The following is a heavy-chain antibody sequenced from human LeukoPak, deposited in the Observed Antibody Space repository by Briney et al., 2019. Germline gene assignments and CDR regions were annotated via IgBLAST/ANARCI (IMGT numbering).Heavy chain of an antibody. V-gene: IGHV4-34*01. D-gene: IGHD2-8*01. CDR2: INHSGST. Sequence: SETLSLTCAVYGGSFSGYYWSWIRQPPGKGLEWIGEINHSGSTNYNPSLKSRVTISVDTSKNQFSLKLSSVTAADTAVYYCARDDLYVNGVDVWGQGTTVTVSS. J-gene: IGHJ6*02. CDR3: ARDDLYVNGVDV. CDR1: GGSFSGYY.